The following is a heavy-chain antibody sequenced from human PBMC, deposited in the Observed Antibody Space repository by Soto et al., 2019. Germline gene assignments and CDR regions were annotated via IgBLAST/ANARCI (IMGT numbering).Heavy chain of an antibody. CDR2: ISYSGTT. V-gene: IGHV4-59*01. Sequence: QVQLQESGPGLVKPSETLSLTCTVSGDSISSYYWTWIRQPPGKGLEWIGYISYSGTTNYYPSLKSRVTISVDTSKSQFSLKLTSVTAADTAVYFCARGLRYSTSSVFDPWGQGTLVTVSS. J-gene: IGHJ5*02. CDR3: ARGLRYSTSSVFDP. CDR1: GDSISSYY. D-gene: IGHD6-6*01.